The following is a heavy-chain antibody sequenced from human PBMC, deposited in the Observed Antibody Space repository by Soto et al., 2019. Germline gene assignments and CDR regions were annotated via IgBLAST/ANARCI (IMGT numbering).Heavy chain of an antibody. D-gene: IGHD4-17*01. CDR1: GGSISSSSYY. Sequence: QLQLQESGPGLVKPSETLSLTCTVSGGSISSSSYYWGWIRQPPGKGLEWIGSIYYSGSTYYNPSLKSRVTISVDTSKNQFSLKLSSVTAADTAVYYCARHLTTVRSACHYWGQGTLVTVSS. V-gene: IGHV4-39*01. CDR3: ARHLTTVRSACHY. J-gene: IGHJ4*02. CDR2: IYYSGST.